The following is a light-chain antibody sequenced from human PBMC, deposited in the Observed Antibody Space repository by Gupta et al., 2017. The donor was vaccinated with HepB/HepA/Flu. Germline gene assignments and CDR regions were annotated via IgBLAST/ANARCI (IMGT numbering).Light chain of an antibody. CDR1: QTINIY. CDR3: QQRDSTPFT. V-gene: IGKV1-39*01. Sequence: DILMTQSPSSLSASVGDRVTITCRPGQTINIYLSWYQQKSGRAPQLVIYGASNSSSGVPSRFSGSGSGTDFTLTISSLQPEDVATYYCQQRDSTPFTFGHGTTVAIK. CDR2: GAS. J-gene: IGKJ3*01.